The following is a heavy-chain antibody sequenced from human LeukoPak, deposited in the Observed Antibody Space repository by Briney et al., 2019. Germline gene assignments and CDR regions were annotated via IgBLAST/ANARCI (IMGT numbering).Heavy chain of an antibody. V-gene: IGHV3-15*01. D-gene: IGHD3-22*01. CDR2: IKSKTDGGTT. Sequence: GGSLRLSCAASGFTFSSYEMNWVRQAPGKGLEWVGRIKSKTDGGTTDYAAPVKGRFTISRDDSKNTLYLQMNSLKTEDTAVYYCTTVTSYYYDSSGTTSAVDYWGQGTLVTVSS. J-gene: IGHJ4*02. CDR1: GFTFSSYE. CDR3: TTVTSYYYDSSGTTSAVDY.